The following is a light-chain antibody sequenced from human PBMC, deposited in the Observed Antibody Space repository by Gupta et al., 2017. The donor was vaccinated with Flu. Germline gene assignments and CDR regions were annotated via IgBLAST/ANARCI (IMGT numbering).Light chain of an antibody. CDR2: DAS. V-gene: IGKV3-11*01. Sequence: EIVLTQSPATLSLSPGERATLSCRASQNVATYFAWFQQKPGQAPRLLMYDASNRATGIPARFSGSGSGTDFTLTISSLEPEDFAVYYCRQRDNWPLTFGGGTKVEIK. J-gene: IGKJ4*01. CDR3: RQRDNWPLT. CDR1: QNVATY.